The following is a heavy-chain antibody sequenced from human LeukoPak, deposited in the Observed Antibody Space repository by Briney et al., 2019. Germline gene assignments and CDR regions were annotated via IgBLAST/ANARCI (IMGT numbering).Heavy chain of an antibody. J-gene: IGHJ3*02. D-gene: IGHD6-13*01. V-gene: IGHV3-21*01. CDR2: ISSSSSYI. CDR3: ARAQHDDAFDI. Sequence: GGSLRLSCAASGFTFSSYSMNWVRQAPGKGLEWVSSISSSSSYIYYADSVKGRFTISRDNAKNSLYLQMNSLRAEDTAVYYCARAQHDDAFDIWGQGTMVTVSS. CDR1: GFTFSSYS.